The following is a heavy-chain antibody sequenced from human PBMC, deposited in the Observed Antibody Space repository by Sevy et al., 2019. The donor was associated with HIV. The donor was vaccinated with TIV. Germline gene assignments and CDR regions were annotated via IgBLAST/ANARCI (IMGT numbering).Heavy chain of an antibody. D-gene: IGHD3-10*01. Sequence: GSLRLSCAASGFTFSSYPMHWVRQAPGKGLEWVSFISFDGTDKYYADSVKGRFTITRDNSKNTLFLQMKSLRAEDTAFYYCVRETTMLPRGAFDFWGQGTMVTVSS. CDR3: VRETTMLPRGAFDF. CDR1: GFTFSSYP. CDR2: ISFDGTDK. J-gene: IGHJ3*01. V-gene: IGHV3-30-3*01.